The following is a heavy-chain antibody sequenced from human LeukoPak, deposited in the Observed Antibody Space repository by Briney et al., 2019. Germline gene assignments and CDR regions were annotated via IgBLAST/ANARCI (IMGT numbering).Heavy chain of an antibody. V-gene: IGHV1-2*04. CDR1: GYTFTSYD. CDR2: INPNSGGT. Sequence: ASVKVSCKASGYTFTSYDINWVRQAPGQGLEWMGWINPNSGGTNYAQKFQGWVTMTRDTSISTAYMELSRLRSDDTAVYYCARSFYDSSGYHEYYYGMDVWGQGTTVTVSS. CDR3: ARSFYDSSGYHEYYYGMDV. J-gene: IGHJ6*02. D-gene: IGHD3-22*01.